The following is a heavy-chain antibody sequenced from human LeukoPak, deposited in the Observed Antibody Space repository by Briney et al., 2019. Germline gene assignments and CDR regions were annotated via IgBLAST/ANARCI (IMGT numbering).Heavy chain of an antibody. J-gene: IGHJ6*03. V-gene: IGHV1-2*02. CDR3: ARGSYGGATTGYYYYMDV. CDR1: GYTFTGYY. D-gene: IGHD1-26*01. Sequence: GASVKVSCKASGYTFTGYYMHWVRQAPGQGLEWMGWINPNSGGTNYAQKFQGRVTMTRDTSISTAYMELSRLRSDDTAVYYCARGSYGGATTGYYYYMDVWGKGTMVTVSS. CDR2: INPNSGGT.